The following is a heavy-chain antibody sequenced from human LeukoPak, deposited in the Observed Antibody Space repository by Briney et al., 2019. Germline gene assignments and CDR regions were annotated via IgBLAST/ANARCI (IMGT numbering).Heavy chain of an antibody. CDR3: ARDPAGASNSWYYFDN. J-gene: IGHJ4*02. D-gene: IGHD6-13*01. V-gene: IGHV3-21*04. CDR1: GFTLSGYS. CDR2: ITSSSNYI. Sequence: GGSLRLSCAASGFTLSGYSMTWVRQAPGKGLECVSFITSSSNYIYYADSVKGRFTISRDTAKNSLYLQMSSLRTEDTAMYYCARDPAGASNSWYYFDNWGQGTLVTVSS.